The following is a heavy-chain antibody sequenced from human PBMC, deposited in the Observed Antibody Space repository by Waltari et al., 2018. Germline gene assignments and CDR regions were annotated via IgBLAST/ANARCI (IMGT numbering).Heavy chain of an antibody. CDR1: GYNLTELS. Sequence: QVQLVQSAAEAKKPGDSVKVSCMVSGYNLTELSMHWVRQAPEHGLEWMGGFDREEGETIYAKKFQSRVTMTEDTSTDTAYMELSSLISEDTAVYYCATAPYCSSTSCYSSAFDIWGQGTMVTVSS. CDR3: ATAPYCSSTSCYSSAFDI. V-gene: IGHV1-24*01. CDR2: FDREEGET. D-gene: IGHD2-2*01. J-gene: IGHJ3*02.